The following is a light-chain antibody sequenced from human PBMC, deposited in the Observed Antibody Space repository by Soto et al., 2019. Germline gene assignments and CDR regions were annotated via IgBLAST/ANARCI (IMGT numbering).Light chain of an antibody. CDR3: ATWDDSLNGPV. Sequence: QSVLTQPSSVSEAPRQRVTISCFGSSSNIGNNAVNWFQQLPGKAPKLLIYYDDLLPSGVSDRFSGSKSGTSASLAIRGLQSEDEADYYCATWDDSLNGPVFGGGTKVTVL. V-gene: IGLV1-36*01. CDR1: SSNIGNNA. CDR2: YDD. J-gene: IGLJ2*01.